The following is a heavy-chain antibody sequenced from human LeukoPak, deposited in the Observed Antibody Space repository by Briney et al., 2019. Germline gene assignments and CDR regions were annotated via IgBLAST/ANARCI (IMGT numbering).Heavy chain of an antibody. CDR2: INHSGST. J-gene: IGHJ4*02. CDR1: GGSFSGYY. CDR3: ASFVEYYFDY. D-gene: IGHD6-6*01. V-gene: IGHV4-34*01. Sequence: SETLSLTCAVYGGSFSGYYWSWIRQPPGKGLEWIGEINHSGSTNYNPSLKSRVTISVDTSKNQFSLRLSSVTAADTAVYYCASFVEYYFDYWGQGTLVTVSS.